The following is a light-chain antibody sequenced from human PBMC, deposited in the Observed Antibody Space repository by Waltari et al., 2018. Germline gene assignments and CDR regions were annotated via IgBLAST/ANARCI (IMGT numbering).Light chain of an antibody. CDR3: QQSHTTPWT. Sequence: DIQMTQSPSSLSASVVDTVTITCRASHSVDHSLTWYQQRPGKAPKLLIYGAANLQSGVPSRFSGSGSGTDFTLIIRSLQSEDSATYFCQQSHTTPWTFGLGTRVEVK. J-gene: IGKJ1*01. CDR1: HSVDHS. CDR2: GAA. V-gene: IGKV1-39*01.